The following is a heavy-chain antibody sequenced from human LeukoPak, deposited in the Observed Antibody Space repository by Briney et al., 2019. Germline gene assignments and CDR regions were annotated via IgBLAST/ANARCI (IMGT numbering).Heavy chain of an antibody. V-gene: IGHV3-23*01. D-gene: IGHD3-3*01. J-gene: IGHJ4*02. CDR2: ISGSGGST. CDR3: AKLFSERRYDFWSGYSDY. CDR1: GFTFSDYY. Sequence: GGSLRLSCAASGFTFSDYYMSWIRQAPGKGLEWVPAISGSGGSTYYADSVKGRFTISRDNSKNTLYLQMNSLRAEDTAVYYCAKLFSERRYDFWSGYSDYWGQGTLVTVSS.